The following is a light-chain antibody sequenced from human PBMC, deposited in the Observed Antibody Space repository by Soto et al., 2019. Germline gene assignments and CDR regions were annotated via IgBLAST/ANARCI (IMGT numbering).Light chain of an antibody. V-gene: IGLV1-51*02. CDR3: GTWDSSLRQV. CDR2: ENN. Sequence: QSVLTQPPSVSAAPGQTVTISCSGSSSNIGNNYVSWYQQLPGTAPKLLIYENNKRPSGIPDRFSGSKSGTSATLGITGLQTGDEADYYCGTWDSSLRQVFGGGTKLTVL. CDR1: SSNIGNNY. J-gene: IGLJ2*01.